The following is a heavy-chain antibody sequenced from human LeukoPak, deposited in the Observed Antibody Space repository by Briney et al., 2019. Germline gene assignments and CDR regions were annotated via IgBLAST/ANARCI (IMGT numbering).Heavy chain of an antibody. J-gene: IGHJ4*02. V-gene: IGHV3-9*01. CDR1: GFTFDDYA. D-gene: IGHD3-16*01. Sequence: PGRSLRLSCAASGFTFDDYAMHWVRQAPGKGLEWVSGISWNSGSIGYADSVKGRFTMSRDNAKNTLYLQMNSLRAEDTAVYYCARDFAGGDDYWGQGTLVTVSS. CDR2: ISWNSGSI. CDR3: ARDFAGGDDY.